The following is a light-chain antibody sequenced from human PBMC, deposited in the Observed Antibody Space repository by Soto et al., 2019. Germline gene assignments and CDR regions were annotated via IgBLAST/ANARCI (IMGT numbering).Light chain of an antibody. CDR1: GSDIAGYNY. V-gene: IGLV2-14*01. CDR2: EVT. J-gene: IGLJ1*01. Sequence: QSALTQPASVSGSRGQSITISCTGTGSDIAGYNYISWYQQLPGKAPKLMIYEVTIRPSGISNRFSGSKSGNTASLTISGLQAEDEADYFCTSFTSTSSLYVFGTGTKLTVL. CDR3: TSFTSTSSLYV.